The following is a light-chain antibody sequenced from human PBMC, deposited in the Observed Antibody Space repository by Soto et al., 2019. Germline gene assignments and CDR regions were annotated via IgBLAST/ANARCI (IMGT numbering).Light chain of an antibody. J-gene: IGKJ2*01. CDR1: QNINNY. V-gene: IGKV1-39*01. CDR2: SAS. Sequence: DIQMTQSPSSLSASVGDTVTITCRASQNINNYLNWYQQKPGEAPKLLIYSASNLQSGVPSRFSGSGSGTDFTLTISSLQPEDFATYYCQQSYYTPMYTFGQGT. CDR3: QQSYYTPMYT.